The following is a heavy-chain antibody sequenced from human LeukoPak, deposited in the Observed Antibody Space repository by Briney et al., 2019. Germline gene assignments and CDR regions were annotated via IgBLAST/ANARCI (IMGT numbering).Heavy chain of an antibody. Sequence: SETLSLTCTVSGGSISSYYWSWIRQPPGKGLEWIGYIYYSGSTNYNPSLKSRVTISVDTSKSQFSLKLSSVTAADTAVYYCARGVHGGYYFDYWGQGTLVTVSS. CDR3: ARGVHGGYYFDY. D-gene: IGHD2-15*01. CDR1: GGSISSYY. CDR2: IYYSGST. V-gene: IGHV4-59*01. J-gene: IGHJ4*02.